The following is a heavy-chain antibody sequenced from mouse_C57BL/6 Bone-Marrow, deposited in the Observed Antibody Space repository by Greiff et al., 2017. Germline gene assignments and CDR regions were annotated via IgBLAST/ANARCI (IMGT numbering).Heavy chain of an antibody. J-gene: IGHJ1*03. Sequence: VQLQQSGAELVKPGASVKMSCKASGYTFTSYWITWVKQRPGQGLEWIGDIYPGSGSTNYTEKFKSKATLTVDTSSSTAYMQLSSLTSEDSAVYYCARPYYSNYWYFDVWGTGTTVTVSS. V-gene: IGHV1-55*01. CDR3: ARPYYSNYWYFDV. CDR2: IYPGSGST. D-gene: IGHD2-5*01. CDR1: GYTFTSYW.